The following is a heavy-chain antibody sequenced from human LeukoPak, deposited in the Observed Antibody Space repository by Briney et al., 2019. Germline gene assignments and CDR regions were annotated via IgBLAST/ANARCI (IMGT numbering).Heavy chain of an antibody. Sequence: SETLSLTCAVSGYSISSGYYWGWIRQPPGKGLEWIGSIYHSGSTYYNPSLKSRVTISVDTSKNQFSLKLSSVTAADTAVYYCARFTPHFDYWGQGTLVTVSS. V-gene: IGHV4-38-2*01. CDR3: ARFTPHFDY. CDR1: GYSISSGYY. CDR2: IYHSGST. J-gene: IGHJ4*02.